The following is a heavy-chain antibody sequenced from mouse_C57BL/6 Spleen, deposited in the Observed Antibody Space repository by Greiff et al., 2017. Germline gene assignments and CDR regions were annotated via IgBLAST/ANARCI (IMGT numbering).Heavy chain of an antibody. CDR1: GFTFSNYW. J-gene: IGHJ2*01. CDR3: TVLLRSRDY. CDR2: IRLKSDNYAT. D-gene: IGHD1-1*01. V-gene: IGHV6-3*01. Sequence: EVKVVESGGGLVQPGGSMKLSCVASGFTFSNYWMNWVRQSPEKGLEWVAQIRLKSDNYATHYAESVKGRFTISRDDSKSSVYLQMNNLRAEDTGIYYCTVLLRSRDYWGQGTTLTVSS.